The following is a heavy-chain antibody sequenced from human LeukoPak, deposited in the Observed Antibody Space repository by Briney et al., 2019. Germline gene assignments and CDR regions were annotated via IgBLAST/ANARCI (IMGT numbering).Heavy chain of an antibody. CDR3: ALSSIHKHYYFGMDV. CDR1: GFTFSDYY. Sequence: PGGSLRLSCAASGFTFSDYYMTWVRQAPGEGLEWLSYITNRGGTGFYADSVKDRFTVFRDNAKRSLYLRIESLRDDDTAVYHCALSSIHKHYYFGMDVWGQGTTVTVSS. J-gene: IGHJ6*02. D-gene: IGHD2-2*01. CDR2: ITNRGGTG. V-gene: IGHV3-11*01.